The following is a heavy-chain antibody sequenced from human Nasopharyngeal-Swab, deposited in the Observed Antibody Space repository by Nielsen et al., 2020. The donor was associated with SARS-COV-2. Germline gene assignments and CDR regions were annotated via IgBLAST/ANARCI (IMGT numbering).Heavy chain of an antibody. J-gene: IGHJ6*02. V-gene: IGHV4-31*03. CDR2: IYYSGST. D-gene: IGHD4-23*01. CDR1: GGSVSSGSYY. CDR3: ARDYGGSHSLYYHYGMDV. Sequence: LSLTCTVSGGSVSSGSYYWSWIRQHPGKGLEWIGYIYYSGSTYYNPSLKSRVTISVDTSKNQFSLRLSSVTAADTAVYYCARDYGGSHSLYYHYGMDVWGQGTTVTVSS.